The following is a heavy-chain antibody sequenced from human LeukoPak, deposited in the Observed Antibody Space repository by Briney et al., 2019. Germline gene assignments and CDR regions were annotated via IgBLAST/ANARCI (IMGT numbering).Heavy chain of an antibody. Sequence: SETLSLTCTVSGGSISSGGYYWSWIRQPPGKGLEWIGRIYTSGSTNYNPSLKSRVTISVDTSKNQFSLKLSSVTAADTAVYYCAREGVFKQQLAFDYWGQGTLITVSS. D-gene: IGHD6-13*01. J-gene: IGHJ4*02. CDR3: AREGVFKQQLAFDY. CDR2: IYTSGST. CDR1: GGSISSGGYY. V-gene: IGHV4-61*02.